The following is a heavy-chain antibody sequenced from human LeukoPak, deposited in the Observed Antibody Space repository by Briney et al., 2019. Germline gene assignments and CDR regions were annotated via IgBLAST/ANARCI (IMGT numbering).Heavy chain of an antibody. V-gene: IGHV1-69*05. J-gene: IGHJ4*02. CDR2: IIPIFGTA. CDR3: AREHDSYDILTGYYPH. CDR1: GGTFSSYA. D-gene: IGHD3-9*01. Sequence: PSASVKVSCKASGGTFSSYAISWVRQAPGQGLEWMGGIIPIFGTANYAQKFQGRVTITTDESTSTAYMELSSLRSGDTAVYYCAREHDSYDILTGYYPHWGQGTLVTVSS.